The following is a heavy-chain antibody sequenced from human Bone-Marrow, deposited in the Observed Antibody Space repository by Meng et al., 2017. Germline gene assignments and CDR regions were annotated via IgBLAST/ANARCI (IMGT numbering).Heavy chain of an antibody. J-gene: IGHJ4*02. D-gene: IGHD3-22*01. CDR1: VDSVSCNSAA. CDR2: TYYRSKWYT. CDR3: ARGDYSSSPSF. V-gene: IGHV6-1*01. Sequence: QGQLQQLRSGLVKTPPALSVPCATSVDSVSCNSAAWYWIRQSPSRGLEWLGRTYYRSKWYTDYAVSVKSRITINPDTSKNQFSLQLNSVTPEETAVYYCARGDYSSSPSFWGQGTLVTVSS.